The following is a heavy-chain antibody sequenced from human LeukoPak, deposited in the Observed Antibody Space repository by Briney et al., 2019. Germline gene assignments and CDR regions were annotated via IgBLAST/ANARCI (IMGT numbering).Heavy chain of an antibody. Sequence: GESLKISCKGSGYSFSSYWISWGRQMPGKGLEVRGRIDPSDSYTNYSPSFQGHVTISAEKSIGTAYLQWSSLKASDTAMYYWARQGGTLYGYWGQGTLVTVAS. CDR1: GYSFSSYW. V-gene: IGHV5-10-1*01. D-gene: IGHD2/OR15-2a*01. CDR2: IDPSDSYT. J-gene: IGHJ4*02. CDR3: ARQGGTLYGY.